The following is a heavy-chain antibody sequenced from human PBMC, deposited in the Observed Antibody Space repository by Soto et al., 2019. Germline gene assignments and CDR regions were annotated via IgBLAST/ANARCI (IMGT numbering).Heavy chain of an antibody. CDR3: ATARPLRLGYYYGMDV. CDR2: IYYSGST. V-gene: IGHV4-31*03. Sequence: QVQLQESGPGLVKPSQTLSLTCTVSGGSISSGGYYWSWIRQHPGKGLEWIGYIYYSGSTYYNPSLKSRVTISVDTSKNQFSLKLSSVTAADTAVYYCATARPLRLGYYYGMDVWGQGTTVTVSS. CDR1: GGSISSGGYY. J-gene: IGHJ6*02. D-gene: IGHD3-16*01.